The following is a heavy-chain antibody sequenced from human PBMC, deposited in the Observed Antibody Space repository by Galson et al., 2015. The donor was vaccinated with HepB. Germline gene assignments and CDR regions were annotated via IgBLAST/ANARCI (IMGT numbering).Heavy chain of an antibody. D-gene: IGHD6-19*01. V-gene: IGHV3-23*01. Sequence: ANSVKGRFTISRDNSKNTLYLQMNSLRAEDTAVYYCAKAMQQWLVPRYFDYWGQGTLVTVSS. J-gene: IGHJ4*02. CDR3: AKAMQQWLVPRYFDY.